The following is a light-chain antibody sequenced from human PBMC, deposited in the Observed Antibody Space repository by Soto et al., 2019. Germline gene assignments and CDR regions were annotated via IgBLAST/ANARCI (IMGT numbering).Light chain of an antibody. CDR2: EVS. CDR3: NSFASSNSLI. J-gene: IGLJ2*01. Sequence: QSALTQPASVSGSLGQSITISCTGTSSDIGAYNYVSWYQQHPGKAPKLIIYEVSYRPSGVSNRFFASKSANTASLTISGLQAEDEADYYCNSFASSNSLIFGGGTKVTVL. CDR1: SSDIGAYNY. V-gene: IGLV2-14*01.